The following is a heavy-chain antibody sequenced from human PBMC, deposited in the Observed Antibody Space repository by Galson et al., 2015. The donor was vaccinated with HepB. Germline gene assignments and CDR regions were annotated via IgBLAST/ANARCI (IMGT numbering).Heavy chain of an antibody. CDR1: GGTFSSNT. J-gene: IGHJ5*02. CDR3: ARGPPGYSSSWYGLSWFDP. D-gene: IGHD6-13*01. CDR2: IIPIFGSG. V-gene: IGHV1-69*13. Sequence: SVKVSCKASGGTFSSNTISWVRQAPGQGLEWMGGIIPIFGSGNYAQKFQGRVTITADESKSTVYMELRSLRSDDTAVYYCARGPPGYSSSWYGLSWFDPWGQGTLVTVSS.